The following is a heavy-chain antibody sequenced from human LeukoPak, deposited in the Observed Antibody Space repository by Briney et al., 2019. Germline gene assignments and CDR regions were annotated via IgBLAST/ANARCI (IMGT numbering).Heavy chain of an antibody. D-gene: IGHD3-22*01. CDR3: ASSRDYYDSSGYGQDFDY. J-gene: IGHJ4*02. CDR1: GGSISNYY. V-gene: IGHV4-59*01. Sequence: SETLSLTCTVSGGSISNYYWSWIRQPPGKGLEWIAYIDYRGSTTYNPSLKSRVTISVDTSKNQFSLKLSSVTAADTAVYYCASSRDYYDSSGYGQDFDYWGQGTLVTVSS. CDR2: IDYRGST.